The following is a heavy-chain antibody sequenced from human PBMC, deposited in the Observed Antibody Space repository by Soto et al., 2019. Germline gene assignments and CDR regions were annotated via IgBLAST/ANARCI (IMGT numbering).Heavy chain of an antibody. Sequence: PGESLKISCKGSGYSFTTHWIGWVRQMPGKGLEWMGIIFPGDSETRYNPSFQGHVTFSADKSISTAYLQWSSLEASDTAMYYCARLSNYVLDVWGQGTTVTVSS. CDR1: GYSFTTHW. CDR3: ARLSNYVLDV. CDR2: IFPGDSET. J-gene: IGHJ6*02. V-gene: IGHV5-51*01.